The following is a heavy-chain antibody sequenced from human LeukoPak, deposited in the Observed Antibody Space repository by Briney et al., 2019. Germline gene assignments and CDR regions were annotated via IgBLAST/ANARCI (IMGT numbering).Heavy chain of an antibody. Sequence: ASVKVSCKASGYTFTGYFMHWVRQAPGQRLEWMGWINPNSGGTSYLQNFQGRVTMTTDTSISTAYMDLSRLRSDDTAVYYCARGRPGDYFDYWGQGTLVSVSS. J-gene: IGHJ4*02. CDR1: GYTFTGYF. D-gene: IGHD6-25*01. CDR3: ARGRPGDYFDY. V-gene: IGHV1-2*02. CDR2: INPNSGGT.